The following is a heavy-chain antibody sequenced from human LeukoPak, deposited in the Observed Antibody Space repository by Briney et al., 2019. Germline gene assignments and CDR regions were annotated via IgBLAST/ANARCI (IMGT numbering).Heavy chain of an antibody. Sequence: SETLSLTCTVSGGSISSYYWSWIRQPPGKGLEWIGYIYYSGSTNYNPSLKSRITISVDTSKNQFSLKLSSVTAADTAVYYCARHGREVTYDPWGQGTLVTVSS. D-gene: IGHD2-21*02. J-gene: IGHJ5*02. V-gene: IGHV4-59*08. CDR1: GGSISSYY. CDR3: ARHGREVTYDP. CDR2: IYYSGST.